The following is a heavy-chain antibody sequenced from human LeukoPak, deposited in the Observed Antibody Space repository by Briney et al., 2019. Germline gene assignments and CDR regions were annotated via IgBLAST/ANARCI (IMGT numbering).Heavy chain of an antibody. D-gene: IGHD6-19*01. CDR3: ARARLEIAMTDHYYFDY. V-gene: IGHV3-13*01. Sequence: GGSLRLSCAASGFTFSSYDMHWVRQATGKGLEWVSAIGTAGDTYYPGSVKGRFTISRENAKNSLYLQMNSLRAEDTAVYYCARARLEIAMTDHYYFDYWGQGTLVTVSS. CDR1: GFTFSSYD. J-gene: IGHJ4*02. CDR2: IGTAGDT.